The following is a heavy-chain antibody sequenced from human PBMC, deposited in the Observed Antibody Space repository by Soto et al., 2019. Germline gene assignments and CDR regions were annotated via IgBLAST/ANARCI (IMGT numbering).Heavy chain of an antibody. CDR1: GNIVAHSW. CDR3: ARRRNDFNDGFDI. Sequence: PGEALKISCKGSGNIVAHSWMGWVRQMSGKGLEWMGIIYPGDSDTRYSPSFQGQVTISADKSIITAYLQWSSLKASDTAIYYCARRRNDFNDGFDIWVQGTMVTVSS. V-gene: IGHV5-51*01. CDR2: IYPGDSDT. J-gene: IGHJ3*02. D-gene: IGHD2-21*02.